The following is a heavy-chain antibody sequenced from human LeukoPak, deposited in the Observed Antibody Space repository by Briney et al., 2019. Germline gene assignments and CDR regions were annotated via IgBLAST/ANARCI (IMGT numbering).Heavy chain of an antibody. Sequence: PGGSLRLSCAASGFTFSSYAMSWVRQAPGKGLEWVSAISGSGGSTYYADSGKGRFTISRDNSKNTLYLQMNSLRAEDTAVYYCAKAAEQWLEGNWFDPWGQGTLVTVSS. V-gene: IGHV3-23*01. CDR2: ISGSGGST. D-gene: IGHD6-19*01. J-gene: IGHJ5*02. CDR3: AKAAEQWLEGNWFDP. CDR1: GFTFSSYA.